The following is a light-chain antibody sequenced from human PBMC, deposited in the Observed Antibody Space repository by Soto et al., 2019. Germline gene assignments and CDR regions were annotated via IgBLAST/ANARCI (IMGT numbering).Light chain of an antibody. CDR2: EVS. Sequence: QSALTQPPSASGSPGQSVTISCTGTSSDVGGYNYVSWYQQHPGKAPKLMIYEVSKRPSGVPDRFSGSKSGNTASLAISGLQSEDEADYSCAAWDDSLNGLYVFGTGTKVTVL. J-gene: IGLJ1*01. V-gene: IGLV2-8*01. CDR3: AAWDDSLNGLYV. CDR1: SSDVGGYNY.